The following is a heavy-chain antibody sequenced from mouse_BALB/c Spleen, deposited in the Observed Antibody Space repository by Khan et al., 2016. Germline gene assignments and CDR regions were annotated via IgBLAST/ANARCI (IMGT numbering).Heavy chain of an antibody. CDR1: GYTFTSYW. V-gene: IGHV1-7*01. CDR2: INSSTGYI. D-gene: IGHD2-2*01. CDR3: ARRGYGYEFAY. J-gene: IGHJ3*01. Sequence: QVQLQQSGAEMAKPGASVKMSCKASGYTFTSYWMHWVKQRPGQGLEWIGYINSSTGYIEYNQKFKDKATLTADKSSSTAYMQLSSLTSEDSAVYYCARRGYGYEFAYGGQGTLVTVSA.